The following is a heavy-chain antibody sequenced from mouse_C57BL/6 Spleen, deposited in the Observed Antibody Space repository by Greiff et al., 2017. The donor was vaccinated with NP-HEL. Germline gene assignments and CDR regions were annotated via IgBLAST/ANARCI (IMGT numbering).Heavy chain of an antibody. V-gene: IGHV3-6*01. CDR1: GYSITSGYY. Sequence: EVKLVESGPGLVKPSQSLSLTCSVTGYSITSGYYWNWIRQFPGNKLEWMGYISYDGSNNYNPSLKNRISITRDTSKNQFFLKLNSVTTEDTATYYCASPQRPWYFDVWGTGTTVTVSS. CDR3: ASPQRPWYFDV. CDR2: ISYDGSN. J-gene: IGHJ1*03. D-gene: IGHD2-12*01.